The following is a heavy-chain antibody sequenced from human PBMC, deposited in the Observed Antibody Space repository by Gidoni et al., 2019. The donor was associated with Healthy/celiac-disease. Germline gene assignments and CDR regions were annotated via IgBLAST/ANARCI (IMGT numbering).Heavy chain of an antibody. J-gene: IGHJ5*02. CDR3: ARFGAYCGGDCYPNWFDP. V-gene: IGHV4-39*01. Sequence: QLQLQESGPGLVKPSETLSLTCTLSGGPISHRRYYWGWIRQPPGKGLEWIGSIYYSGSTYYNPSLKSRVTISVDTSKNQFSLKLSSVTAADTAVYYCARFGAYCGGDCYPNWFDPWGQGTLVTVSS. CDR2: IYYSGST. CDR1: GGPISHRRYY. D-gene: IGHD2-21*02.